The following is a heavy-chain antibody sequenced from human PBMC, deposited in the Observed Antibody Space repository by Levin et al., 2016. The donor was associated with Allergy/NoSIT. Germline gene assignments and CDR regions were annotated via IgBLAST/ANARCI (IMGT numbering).Heavy chain of an antibody. CDR3: AAVSPVAGALQWFDP. V-gene: IGHV1-58*01. D-gene: IGHD6-19*01. J-gene: IGHJ5*02. Sequence: SVKVSCKASGFTFTNSALQWVRQARGQRPEWIGWIVLGSGNTNYTQKFHKRLTLTSDMSTNTAYLELRSLTSEDTAVYYCAAVSPVAGALQWFDPWGQGTPVIVSS. CDR2: IVLGSGNT. CDR1: GFTFTNSA.